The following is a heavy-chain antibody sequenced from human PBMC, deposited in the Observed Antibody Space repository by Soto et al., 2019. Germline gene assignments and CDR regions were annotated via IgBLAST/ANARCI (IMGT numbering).Heavy chain of an antibody. Sequence: QITLKESGPTLVKPTQTLTLTCTFSGFSLSSSRVAVGWFRQPPGKALEWLALIYWNDDKVYRPALKSRLTITKDTSKNEVVLTLTNVDPLDTGTYFCAHRRGRAYTYWGQGTLVTVSS. J-gene: IGHJ4*02. V-gene: IGHV2-5*01. D-gene: IGHD2-2*02. CDR1: GFSLSSSRVA. CDR2: IYWNDDK. CDR3: AHRRGRAYTY.